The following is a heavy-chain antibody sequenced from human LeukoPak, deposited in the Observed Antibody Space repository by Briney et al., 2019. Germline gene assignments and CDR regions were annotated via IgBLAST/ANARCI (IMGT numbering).Heavy chain of an antibody. Sequence: ASVKVSCKASGYTFTAYYMHWVRQAPGQGLEWMGWINPNSGGTNYAQKFQGRVTMTRDTSISTAYMELSRLRSDDTAVYYCARGGYCPHGVCQYYFDFWGQGTLVTVSS. J-gene: IGHJ4*02. V-gene: IGHV1-2*02. CDR3: ARGGYCPHGVCQYYFDF. D-gene: IGHD2-8*01. CDR2: INPNSGGT. CDR1: GYTFTAYY.